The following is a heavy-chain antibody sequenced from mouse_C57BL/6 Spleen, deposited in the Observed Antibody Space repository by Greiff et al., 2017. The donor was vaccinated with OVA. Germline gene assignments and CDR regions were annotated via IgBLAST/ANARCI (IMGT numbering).Heavy chain of an antibody. CDR1: GYTFTSYW. J-gene: IGHJ3*01. Sequence: VQGVESGAELVKPGASVKLSCKASGYTFTSYWMQWVKQRPGQGLEWIGEIDPSDSYTNYNPKFKGKATLTVDPSSSTAYMQLSSLTSEDSAVYYCARCHYGSTSWFAYWGQGTLVTVSA. D-gene: IGHD1-1*01. CDR2: IDPSDSYT. CDR3: ARCHYGSTSWFAY. V-gene: IGHV1-50*01.